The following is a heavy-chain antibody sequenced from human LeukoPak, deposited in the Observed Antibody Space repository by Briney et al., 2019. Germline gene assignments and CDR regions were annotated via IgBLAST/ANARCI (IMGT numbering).Heavy chain of an antibody. V-gene: IGHV4-61*08. J-gene: IGHJ5*02. D-gene: IGHD6-13*01. Sequence: SETLSLTCSVSGDSVSSGGYYWSWIRQPPGKGLEWIGYIYYTGSTKYNPSLKSRVTISVDMSKNQFSLKLSSVTAADTAVYYCARGVAAPGTGGLSWFDPWGQGTLVTVSS. CDR2: IYYTGST. CDR3: ARGVAAPGTGGLSWFDP. CDR1: GDSVSSGGYY.